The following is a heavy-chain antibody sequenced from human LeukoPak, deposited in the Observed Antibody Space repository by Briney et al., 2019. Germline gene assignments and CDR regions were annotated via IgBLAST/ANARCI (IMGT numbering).Heavy chain of an antibody. CDR2: INWNGGST. J-gene: IGHJ5*02. D-gene: IGHD1-14*01. V-gene: IGHV3-20*04. Sequence: GGSLRLSCAASGFTFDDYGMSWVRQAPGRGLEWLSGINWNGGSTGYADSVKGRFTISRDNAKNSLYLQMNSLRAEDTALYYCARGRYFQGWFDPWGQGTLVTVSS. CDR3: ARGRYFQGWFDP. CDR1: GFTFDDYG.